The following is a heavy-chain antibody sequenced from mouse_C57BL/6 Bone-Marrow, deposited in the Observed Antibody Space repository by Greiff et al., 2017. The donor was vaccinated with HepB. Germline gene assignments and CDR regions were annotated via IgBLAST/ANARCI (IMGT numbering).Heavy chain of an antibody. D-gene: IGHD2-4*01. Sequence: EVQRVESAGGLVQPGSSMKLSCTASGFTFSDYYMAWVRQVPEKGLEWVANINYDGSSTYYLDSLKSRFIISRDNAKNILYLQMSSLKSEDTATYYCASYYDYDVGFAYWGQGTLVTVSA. CDR1: GFTFSDYY. V-gene: IGHV5-16*01. CDR3: ASYYDYDVGFAY. CDR2: INYDGSST. J-gene: IGHJ3*01.